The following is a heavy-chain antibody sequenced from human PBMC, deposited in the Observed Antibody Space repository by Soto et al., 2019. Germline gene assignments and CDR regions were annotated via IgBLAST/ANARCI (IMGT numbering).Heavy chain of an antibody. CDR3: ARPPGYISDWYYFDL. V-gene: IGHV1-2*02. CDR1: VYTFIYYY. J-gene: IGHJ4*02. CDR2: ISPKSGGT. Sequence: GXSVKFSCKASVYTFIYYYMHWVRQAPGQGFEWMGRISPKSGGTNYAQKFQGRVTMTWDTSLNTAYMELSSLISEDTAVYYCARPPGYISDWYYFDLWGQGTLVTVSS. D-gene: IGHD3-9*01.